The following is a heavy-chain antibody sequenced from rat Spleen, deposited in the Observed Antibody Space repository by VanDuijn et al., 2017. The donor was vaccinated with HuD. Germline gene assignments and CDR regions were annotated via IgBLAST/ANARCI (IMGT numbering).Heavy chain of an antibody. V-gene: IGHV5-25*01. CDR3: ARRYSSYNPMDA. CDR2: ISPSGGST. J-gene: IGHJ4*01. D-gene: IGHD1-2*01. CDR1: GFTFSNYD. Sequence: EVQLVESGGGLVQPGRSLKLSCAASGFTFSNYDMAWVRQAPTKGLEWVASISPSGGSTYYRDSVKGRFTVSRDNAKSTLYLQMDSLRSEDTATYYCARRYSSYNPMDAWGQGASVTVSS.